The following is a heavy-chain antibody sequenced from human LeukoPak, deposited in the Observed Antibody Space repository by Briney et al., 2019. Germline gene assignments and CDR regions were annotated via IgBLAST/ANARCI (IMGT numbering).Heavy chain of an antibody. V-gene: IGHV4-34*01. CDR1: GGSFSGYY. Sequence: PSETLSLTCAVYGGSFSGYYWSWLRQPPGEGVEWIGEINHSGSTNYNPSLKSRVTISVDKSKNQFSLKLSSVTAADTAVYYCARGHPYYAWGQGTLVTVSS. CDR3: ARGHPYYA. D-gene: IGHD1-26*01. J-gene: IGHJ5*02. CDR2: INHSGST.